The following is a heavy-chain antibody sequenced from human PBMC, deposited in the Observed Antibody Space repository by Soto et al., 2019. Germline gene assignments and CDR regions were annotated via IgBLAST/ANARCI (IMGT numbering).Heavy chain of an antibody. Sequence: EVQLVESGGGLVQPGGSLRLSCAASGFTVSNNYMRWVRQAKGKGLEWVSLIYSGGATYYADSVKGRFTISRDNSKNTLYLQMNSLRAEDTAVYYCERDGTYNWVGGQGILVTVSS. CDR2: IYSGGAT. CDR3: ERDGTYNWV. V-gene: IGHV3-66*01. CDR1: GFTVSNNY. J-gene: IGHJ4*02. D-gene: IGHD1-1*01.